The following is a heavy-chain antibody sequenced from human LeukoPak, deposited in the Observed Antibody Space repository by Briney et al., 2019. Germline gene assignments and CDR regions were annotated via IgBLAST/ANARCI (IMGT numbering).Heavy chain of an antibody. CDR1: GGSISSGDHY. D-gene: IGHD1-26*01. CDR3: ARHIPDPSSGSYFQVLFGAFDI. J-gene: IGHJ3*02. V-gene: IGHV4-39*01. Sequence: SETLSLTCTVSGGSISSGDHYWSWIRQPPGKGLEWIGSIYYSGSTYYNPSLKSRVTISVDTSKNQFSLKLSSVTAADTAVYYCARHIPDPSSGSYFQVLFGAFDIWGQGTMVTVSS. CDR2: IYYSGST.